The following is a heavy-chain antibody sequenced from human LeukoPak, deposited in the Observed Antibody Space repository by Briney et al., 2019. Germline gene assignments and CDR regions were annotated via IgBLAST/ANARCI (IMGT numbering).Heavy chain of an antibody. J-gene: IGHJ4*02. V-gene: IGHV1-18*01. CDR1: GYTFTSYG. CDR3: ARDLLSYDFWSGYSLGY. CDR2: ISAYNGNT. D-gene: IGHD3-3*01. Sequence: ASVKVSCKASGYTFTSYGISWVRQAPGQGLEWMGWISAYNGNTNYAQKLQGRVTMTTDTSTSTAYMELRSLRSDDTAVYYCARDLLSYDFWSGYSLGYWGQGTLVTVSS.